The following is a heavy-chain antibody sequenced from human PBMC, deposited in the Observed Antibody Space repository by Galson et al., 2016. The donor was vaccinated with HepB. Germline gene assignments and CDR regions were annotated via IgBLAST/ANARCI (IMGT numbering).Heavy chain of an antibody. J-gene: IGHJ5*02. Sequence: SLRLSCAASGFTFSSYAMSWVRQAPGKGLEWVSSVSTDGGATYYADSVKGRFTISRDNSKNTLYLQMNTLGPEDTAIYYCGRWKGDGDANWHEPWGQGTLVTVSS. CDR2: VSTDGGAT. CDR1: GFTFSSYA. CDR3: GRWKGDGDANWHEP. D-gene: IGHD4-17*01. V-gene: IGHV3-23*01.